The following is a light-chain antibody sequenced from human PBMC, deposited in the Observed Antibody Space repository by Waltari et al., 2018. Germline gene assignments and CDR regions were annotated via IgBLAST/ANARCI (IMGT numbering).Light chain of an antibody. V-gene: IGLV2-11*03. CDR3: CSYAGNYRV. CDR2: DIT. J-gene: IGLJ2*01. Sequence: SWFQQHPGKAPRLLIFDITTRPSGVPDRFSGSKSGNTASLTISGLQPEDEADYYCCSYAGNYRVFGGGTKVTVL.